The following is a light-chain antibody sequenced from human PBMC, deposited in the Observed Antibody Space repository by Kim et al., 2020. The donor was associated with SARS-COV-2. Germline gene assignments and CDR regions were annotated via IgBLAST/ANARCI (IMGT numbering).Light chain of an antibody. V-gene: IGLV3-1*01. CDR3: QAWDSSTAVV. Sequence: YELTQPPSVSVSPGQTASITCSGDKLGDKYACWYQQKPGQSPVLVIYQDSKRPSGIPERFSGSNSGNTATLTISGTQAMDEADYYCQAWDSSTAVVFGGGTQLTVL. CDR1: KLGDKY. J-gene: IGLJ2*01. CDR2: QDS.